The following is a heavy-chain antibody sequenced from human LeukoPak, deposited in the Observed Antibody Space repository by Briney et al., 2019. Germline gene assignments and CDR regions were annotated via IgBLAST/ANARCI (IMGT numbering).Heavy chain of an antibody. V-gene: IGHV1-2*02. J-gene: IGHJ3*02. CDR1: GYTFTGYY. CDR2: INPNSGGT. CDR3: ARVGAYDSISLDAFDI. D-gene: IGHD3-22*01. Sequence: ASVKVSCKASGYTFTGYYMHWVRQAPGQGLEWMGWINPNSGGTNYAQKFQGGVTMTRDTSISTAYMELSRLRSDDTAVYYCARVGAYDSISLDAFDIWGQGTMVTVSS.